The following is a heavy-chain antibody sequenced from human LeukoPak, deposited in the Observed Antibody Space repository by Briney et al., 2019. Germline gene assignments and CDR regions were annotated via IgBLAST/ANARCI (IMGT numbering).Heavy chain of an antibody. V-gene: IGHV7-4-1*02. CDR3: ASFGQNPRGPSDAFDI. CDR1: GYTFTSYA. CDR2: INTNTGNP. J-gene: IGHJ3*02. Sequence: ASVKVSCKASGYTFTSYAMNWVRQAPGQGLEWMGWINTNTGNPTYAQGFTGRFVFSLDTSVSTAYLQISSLKAEDTAVYYCASFGQNPRGPSDAFDIWGQGTMVTVSS. D-gene: IGHD3-3*01.